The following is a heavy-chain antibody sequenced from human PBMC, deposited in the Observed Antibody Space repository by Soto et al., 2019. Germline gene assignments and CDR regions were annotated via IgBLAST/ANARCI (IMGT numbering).Heavy chain of an antibody. Sequence: PGGSLRLSCAASGFTFSSYEMNWVRQAPGKGLEWVSYISSSGSTIYYADSVKGRFTISRDNAKNSLYLQMNSLRAEDTAVYYCARVGNYYDSSGYPDYWGQGTLVTVSS. V-gene: IGHV3-48*03. CDR3: ARVGNYYDSSGYPDY. CDR2: ISSSGSTI. D-gene: IGHD3-22*01. CDR1: GFTFSSYE. J-gene: IGHJ4*02.